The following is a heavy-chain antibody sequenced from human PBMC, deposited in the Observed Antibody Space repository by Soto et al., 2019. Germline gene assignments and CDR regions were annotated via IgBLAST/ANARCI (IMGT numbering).Heavy chain of an antibody. D-gene: IGHD5-12*01. V-gene: IGHV3-21*01. CDR1: GFTFSSYS. J-gene: IGHJ6*02. Sequence: EVQLVESGGGLVKPGGSLRLSCAASGFTFSSYSMNWVRQAPGKGLEWVSSISSSSSYIYYADSVKGRFTISRDNAKNSLYLQMNSLRAEDTAVYYCARDRVATLHDYYYYYGMDVWGQGTTVTVSS. CDR3: ARDRVATLHDYYYYYGMDV. CDR2: ISSSSSYI.